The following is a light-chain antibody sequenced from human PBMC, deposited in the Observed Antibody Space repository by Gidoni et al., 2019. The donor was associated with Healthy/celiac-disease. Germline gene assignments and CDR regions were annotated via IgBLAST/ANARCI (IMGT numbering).Light chain of an antibody. CDR3: QQYNSYSRT. V-gene: IGKV1-5*01. Sequence: DIKMTQSPSTLSASVGDRVTITCRASQSISSGLAWYQQKPGKAPKLLIYDASSLESGVPSRFSGSGSGTEFTLTISSLQPDDFAAYYCQQYNSYSRTFGQGTKVEIK. CDR2: DAS. CDR1: QSISSG. J-gene: IGKJ1*01.